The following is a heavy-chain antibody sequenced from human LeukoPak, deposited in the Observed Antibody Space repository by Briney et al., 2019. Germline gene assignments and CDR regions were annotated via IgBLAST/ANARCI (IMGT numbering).Heavy chain of an antibody. CDR2: IYPGDSDT. V-gene: IGHV5-51*01. J-gene: IGHJ4*02. Sequence: GESLKISCKDSEHSLSNYWIGWVRQMPGKGLEWMGIIYPGDSDTRYSPSFQGQVTISADKSISTAYLRWSSLKASDTAMYYCAKQGVSIIGVGSPDSGGKGPLVIVP. D-gene: IGHD2-8*01. CDR1: EHSLSNYW. CDR3: AKQGVSIIGVGSPDS.